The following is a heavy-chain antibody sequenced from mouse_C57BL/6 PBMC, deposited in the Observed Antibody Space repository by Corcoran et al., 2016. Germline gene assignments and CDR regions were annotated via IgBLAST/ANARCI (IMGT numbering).Heavy chain of an antibody. CDR1: GYTFTTYG. Sequence: QIQLVQAGPGLKKPGETVKISCKASGYTFTTYGMSWVKQAPGKGLKWMGWINTYSGVPTYADDFKGRFAFSLETSASTAYLQINNLKNEDTATYFCASMVTTDYWGQGTTLTVSS. V-gene: IGHV9-3*01. D-gene: IGHD2-2*01. J-gene: IGHJ2*01. CDR3: ASMVTTDY. CDR2: INTYSGVP.